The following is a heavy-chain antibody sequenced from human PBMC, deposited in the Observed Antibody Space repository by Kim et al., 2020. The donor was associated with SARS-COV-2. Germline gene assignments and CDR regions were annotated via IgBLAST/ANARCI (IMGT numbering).Heavy chain of an antibody. V-gene: IGHV1-8*01. CDR3: PRAVRGSGFGVVIIRAYYMDV. Sequence: ASVKVSCKASGYTFTSYDINWVRQATGQGLEWMGWMNPNSGNTGYAQKFQGRVTMTRNTSISTAYMELSSLRSEDTAVYYCPRAVRGSGFGVVIIRAYYMDVWGKGTTVTVSS. CDR2: MNPNSGNT. CDR1: GYTFTSYD. D-gene: IGHD3-3*01. J-gene: IGHJ6*03.